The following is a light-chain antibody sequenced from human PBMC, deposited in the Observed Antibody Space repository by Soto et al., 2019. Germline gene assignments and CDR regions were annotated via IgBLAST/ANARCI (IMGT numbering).Light chain of an antibody. CDR1: SSNIGRNY. V-gene: IGLV1-47*02. J-gene: IGLJ2*01. Sequence: QPVLPQTPSVSGTPGQTVTISCSGSSSNIGRNYVYWYQQLPGAAPKLLMYSHNIRPSGVPDRFSASTSGTSASLVISGLRSEDEADYHCATWDDDVGGVVFGGGTKLTVL. CDR3: ATWDDDVGGVV. CDR2: SHN.